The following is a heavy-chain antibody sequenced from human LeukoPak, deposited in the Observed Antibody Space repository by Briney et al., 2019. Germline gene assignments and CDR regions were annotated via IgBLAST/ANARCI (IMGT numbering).Heavy chain of an antibody. D-gene: IGHD2-2*01. CDR2: IYYSGYT. J-gene: IGHJ3*02. V-gene: IGHV4-39*01. CDR3: ARLDWATRRVFDI. Sequence: SETLSLTCTVSGGSVSSSSYYWGWIRQLPAKGLEWIGSIYYSGYTYYNPSLKSRVAISVDTSKNQFSLKLTSVTTADTAVYHCARLDWATRRVFDIWGQGTVVTVSS. CDR1: GGSVSSSSYY.